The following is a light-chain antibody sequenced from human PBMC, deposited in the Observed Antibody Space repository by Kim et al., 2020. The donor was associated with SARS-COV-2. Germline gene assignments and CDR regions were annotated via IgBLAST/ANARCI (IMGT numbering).Light chain of an antibody. CDR1: SGSIASNY. Sequence: NFMLTQPHSVSESPGKTVTISCTRSSGSIASNYVQWYQQRPGSAPTTVIYEDNQRPSGVPDRFSGSIDSSSNSASLTISGLKTEDEADYYCQSYDSGSRNWVFGGGTQLTVL. V-gene: IGLV6-57*04. CDR3: QSYDSGSRNWV. J-gene: IGLJ3*02. CDR2: EDN.